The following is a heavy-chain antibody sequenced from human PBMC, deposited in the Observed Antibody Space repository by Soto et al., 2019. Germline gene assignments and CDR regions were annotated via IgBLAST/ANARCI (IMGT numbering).Heavy chain of an antibody. CDR2: ISYDGSNK. J-gene: IGHJ4*02. D-gene: IGHD5-12*01. V-gene: IGHV3-30*18. CDR1: GFTFSSYG. Sequence: QVQLVESGGGVVQPGRSLRLSCAASGFTFSSYGMHWVRQAPGKGLEWVAVISYDGSNKYYADSVKGRFTISRDKSKNTLYLQMNSLRAEDTAVYYCAKDRWLQPNYFDYWGQGTLVTVSS. CDR3: AKDRWLQPNYFDY.